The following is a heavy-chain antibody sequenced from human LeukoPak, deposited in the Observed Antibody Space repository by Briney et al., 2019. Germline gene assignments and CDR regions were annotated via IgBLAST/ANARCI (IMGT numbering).Heavy chain of an antibody. CDR3: SGSGSYYNVDYFDY. V-gene: IGHV3-30-3*01. CDR1: GFTFSSYA. J-gene: IGHJ4*02. CDR2: ISYDGSNK. D-gene: IGHD3-10*01. Sequence: GGSLRLSCAASGFTFSSYAMHWVRQAPGKGLEWVAGISYDGSNKYYADSVKGRFTISRDNSKNTLYLQMNSLRAEDTAVYYCSGSGSYYNVDYFDYWGQGTLVTVSS.